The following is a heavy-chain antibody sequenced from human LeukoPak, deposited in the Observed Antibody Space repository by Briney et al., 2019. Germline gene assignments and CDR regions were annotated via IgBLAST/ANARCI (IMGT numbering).Heavy chain of an antibody. D-gene: IGHD3-9*01. CDR2: ISWNSGSI. CDR3: ARDSNYDILTGPRPAFDI. J-gene: IGHJ3*02. Sequence: GGSLRLSCAASGFTFDDYAMHWVRQAPGKGLEWVSGISWNSGSIGYADSVRGRFTISRDNAKNSLYLQMNSLRAEDTAVYYCARDSNYDILTGPRPAFDIWGQGTMVTVSS. V-gene: IGHV3-9*01. CDR1: GFTFDDYA.